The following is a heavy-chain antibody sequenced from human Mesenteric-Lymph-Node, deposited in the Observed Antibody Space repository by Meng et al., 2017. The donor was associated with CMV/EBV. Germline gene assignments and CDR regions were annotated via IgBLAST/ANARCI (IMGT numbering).Heavy chain of an antibody. CDR1: GGSFSGYY. CDR2: INHSGST. Sequence: SETLSLTCAVYGGSFSGYYWSWTRQLPGKGLEWIGEINHSGSTNYNPSLKSRVTISVDTSKNQFSLKLCSVTAADTAVYYCARGSTIFGVVINWFDPWGQGTLVTVSS. CDR3: ARGSTIFGVVINWFDP. J-gene: IGHJ5*02. D-gene: IGHD3-3*01. V-gene: IGHV4-34*01.